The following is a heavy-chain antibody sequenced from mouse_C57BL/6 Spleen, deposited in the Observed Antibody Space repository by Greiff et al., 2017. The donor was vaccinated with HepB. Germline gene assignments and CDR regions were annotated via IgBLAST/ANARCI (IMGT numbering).Heavy chain of an antibody. CDR2: ISDGGSYT. CDR3: ARGERLRRAMDY. Sequence: EVMLVESGGGLVKPGGSLKLSCAASGFTFSSYAMSWVRQTPEKRLEWVATISDGGSYTYYPDNVKGRFTISRDNAKNNLYLQMSHLKSEDTAMYYCARGERLRRAMDYWGQGTSVTVSS. CDR1: GFTFSSYA. V-gene: IGHV5-4*03. J-gene: IGHJ4*01. D-gene: IGHD3-2*02.